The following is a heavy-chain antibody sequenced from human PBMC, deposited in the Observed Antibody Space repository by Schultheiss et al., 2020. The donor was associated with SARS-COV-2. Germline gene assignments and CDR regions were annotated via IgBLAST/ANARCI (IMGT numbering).Heavy chain of an antibody. D-gene: IGHD3-3*01. V-gene: IGHV3-53*05. CDR3: ARRLTIFGVVAFDY. CDR2: IYSGGST. Sequence: GESLKISCAASGFTVSSNYMSWVRQAPGKGLEWVSVIYSGGSTYYADSVKGRFTISRDNSKNTLYLQMNSLRAEDTAVYYCARRLTIFGVVAFDYWGQGTLVTVSS. CDR1: GFTVSSNY. J-gene: IGHJ4*02.